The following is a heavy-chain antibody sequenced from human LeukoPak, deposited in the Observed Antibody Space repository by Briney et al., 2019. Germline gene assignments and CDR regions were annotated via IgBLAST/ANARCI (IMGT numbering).Heavy chain of an antibody. J-gene: IGHJ4*02. D-gene: IGHD6-13*01. CDR1: GFTFSNYA. V-gene: IGHV3-23*01. CDR2: ISGSGGST. Sequence: SGGSLRLSCAASGFTFSNYAMTWVRQAPGKGLEWVSCISGSGGSTYYADFVKGRFTISRDNSKNTLYLQMNSLAAEDTAVYFCAKARYNSSWYGSDYWGQGTLVSVSS. CDR3: AKARYNSSWYGSDY.